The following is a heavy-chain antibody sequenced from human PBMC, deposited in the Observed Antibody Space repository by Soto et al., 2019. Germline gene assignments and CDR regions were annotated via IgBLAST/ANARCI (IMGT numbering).Heavy chain of an antibody. D-gene: IGHD3-10*01. J-gene: IGHJ4*02. CDR2: ISAYNGNT. CDR3: ARDIPRITMVRGVISLRDY. Sequence: ASVKVSCKASGYTFTSYGISWVRQAPGQGLEWMGWISAYNGNTNYAQKLQGRVTMTTDTSTSTAYMELRSLRSDDTAVYYRARDIPRITMVRGVISLRDYWGQGTLVTVSS. CDR1: GYTFTSYG. V-gene: IGHV1-18*01.